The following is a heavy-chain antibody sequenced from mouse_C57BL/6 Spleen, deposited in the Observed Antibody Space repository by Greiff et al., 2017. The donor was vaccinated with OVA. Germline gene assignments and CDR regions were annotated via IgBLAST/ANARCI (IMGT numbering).Heavy chain of an antibody. CDR2: INPSNGGT. CDR3: ARSGLLRYWYFDV. J-gene: IGHJ1*03. CDR1: GYTFTSYW. D-gene: IGHD1-1*01. Sequence: VQLQQPGTELVKPGASVKLSCKASGYTFTSYWMHWVKQRPGQGLEWIGNINPSNGGTNYNEKFKSKATLTVDKSSSTAYMQLSSLTSEDSAVYYCARSGLLRYWYFDVWGTGTTVTVSS. V-gene: IGHV1-53*01.